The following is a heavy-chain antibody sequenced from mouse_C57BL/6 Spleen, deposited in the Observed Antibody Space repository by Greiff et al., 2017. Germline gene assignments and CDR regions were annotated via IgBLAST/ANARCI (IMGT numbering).Heavy chain of an antibody. Sequence: QVQLKQSGAELVRPGASVTLSCKASGYTFTDYEMHWVKQTPVHGLEWIGAIDPETGGTAYNQKFKGKAILTADKSSSTAYMELRSLTSEDSAVYYCTRKDGYDGFDYWGQGTTLTVSS. J-gene: IGHJ2*01. CDR2: IDPETGGT. D-gene: IGHD2-2*01. CDR3: TRKDGYDGFDY. V-gene: IGHV1-15*01. CDR1: GYTFTDYE.